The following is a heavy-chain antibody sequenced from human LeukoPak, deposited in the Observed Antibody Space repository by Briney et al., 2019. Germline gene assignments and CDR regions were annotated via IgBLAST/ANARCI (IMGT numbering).Heavy chain of an antibody. CDR3: ARNGDYSIDS. Sequence: PSETLSLTCAVYGGSFSGYYWSWIRQPPGKGLEWIGEINHSGSTNYNPSLKSRVTISVDTSKNQFSLKLSSVTAADTAVYYCARNGDYSIDSWGQGALVTVSS. CDR2: INHSGST. J-gene: IGHJ4*02. D-gene: IGHD2-15*01. CDR1: GGSFSGYY. V-gene: IGHV4-34*01.